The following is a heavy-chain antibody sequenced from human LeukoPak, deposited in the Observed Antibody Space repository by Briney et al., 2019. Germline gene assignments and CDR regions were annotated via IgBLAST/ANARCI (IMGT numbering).Heavy chain of an antibody. D-gene: IGHD6-13*01. CDR3: ARHSPPQLVTFDY. CDR2: IYYSGST. J-gene: IGHJ4*02. V-gene: IGHV4-39*01. CDR1: GGSISSSSYY. Sequence: PSETLSLTCTVSGGSISSSSYYWGWIRQPPGKGLEWIGSIYYSGSTYYNPSLKGRVTISVDTSKNQFSLKLSSVTAADTAVYYCARHSPPQLVTFDYWGQGTLVTVSS.